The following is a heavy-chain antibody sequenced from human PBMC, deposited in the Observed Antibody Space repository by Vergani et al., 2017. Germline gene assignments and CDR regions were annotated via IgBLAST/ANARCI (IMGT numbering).Heavy chain of an antibody. CDR2: IYYSGST. D-gene: IGHD3-22*01. CDR1: GGSISSSSYY. Sequence: QLQLQESGPGLVKPSETLSLTCTVSGGSISSSSYYWGWIRQPPGKGLEWIGSIYYSGSTYYNPSLKSRVTISVDTSKNQFSLKLSSVTAADTAVYYCARDWGGHYYDSSGYYYSYYYGMDVWGQGTTVTVSS. V-gene: IGHV4-39*02. CDR3: ARDWGGHYYDSSGYYYSYYYGMDV. J-gene: IGHJ6*02.